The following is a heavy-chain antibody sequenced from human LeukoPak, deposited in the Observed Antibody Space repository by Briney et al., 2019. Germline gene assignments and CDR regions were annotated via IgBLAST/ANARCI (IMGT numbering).Heavy chain of an antibody. CDR3: ARDRGSDILTGLTFPDY. Sequence: ASVKVSCKASGYTFTSYGISWVRQAPGQGLEWMGWISAYNGNTNYAQKLQGRVTMTRDTSISTAYMELSSLGSDDTAVYYCARDRGSDILTGLTFPDYWGQGTLVTVSS. D-gene: IGHD3-9*01. J-gene: IGHJ4*02. CDR1: GYTFTSYG. CDR2: ISAYNGNT. V-gene: IGHV1-18*01.